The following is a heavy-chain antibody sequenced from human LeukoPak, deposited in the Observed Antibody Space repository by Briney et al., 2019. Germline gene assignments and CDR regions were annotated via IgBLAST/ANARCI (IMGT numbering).Heavy chain of an antibody. CDR3: ARDGITMIAEDAFDI. V-gene: IGHV3-30*04. CDR1: GFTFSSYA. D-gene: IGHD3-22*01. J-gene: IGHJ3*02. CDR2: ISYDGSNK. Sequence: GGSLRLSCAASGFTFSSYAMHWVRQAPGKGLEWVAVISYDGSNKYYADSVKGRFTITRDNSKNTLYLQMNSLRAEDTAVYYCARDGITMIAEDAFDIWGQGTMVTVSS.